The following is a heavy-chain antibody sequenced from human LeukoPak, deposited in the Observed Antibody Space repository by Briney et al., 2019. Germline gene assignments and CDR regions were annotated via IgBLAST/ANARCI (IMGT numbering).Heavy chain of an antibody. CDR3: ARVNRGGYDPRNYYYYMDV. J-gene: IGHJ6*03. Sequence: SVKVSCKASGGTFSSYAISWVRQAPGQGLEWMGRIIPIFGTANYAQKFQGRVTITTDETTSTAYMELSSLRSEDTAVYYCARVNRGGYDPRNYYYYMDVWGKGTTVTVSS. V-gene: IGHV1-69*05. CDR2: IIPIFGTA. D-gene: IGHD5-12*01. CDR1: GGTFSSYA.